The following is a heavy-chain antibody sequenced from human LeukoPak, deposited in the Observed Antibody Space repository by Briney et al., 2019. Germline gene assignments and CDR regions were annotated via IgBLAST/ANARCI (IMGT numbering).Heavy chain of an antibody. CDR2: IYYSGST. D-gene: IGHD1-14*01. CDR1: GGSISSGGYY. Sequence: SETLSLTCTVSGGSISSGGYYWSWLRQHPGKGLEWIGYIYYSGSTYYNPSLKSRLTISVDTSKNQFSLKLSSVTAADTAVYYCARVPVEPYYYYGMDVWGQGTTVTVSS. J-gene: IGHJ6*02. CDR3: ARVPVEPYYYYGMDV. V-gene: IGHV4-31*03.